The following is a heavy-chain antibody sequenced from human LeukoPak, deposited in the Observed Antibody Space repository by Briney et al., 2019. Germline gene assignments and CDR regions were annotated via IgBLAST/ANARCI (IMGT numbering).Heavy chain of an antibody. D-gene: IGHD2-2*02. J-gene: IGHJ6*02. Sequence: ASVKVSCKASGYTFTSYDINWVRQATGQGLEWMGWMNPNSGNTGYAQKFQGRVTMTRNTSISTAYIELSSLRSEDTAVYYCARGPVGYCSSTSCYTMAVGYYYYYGMDVWGQGTTVTVSS. V-gene: IGHV1-8*01. CDR2: MNPNSGNT. CDR3: ARGPVGYCSSTSCYTMAVGYYYYYGMDV. CDR1: GYTFTSYD.